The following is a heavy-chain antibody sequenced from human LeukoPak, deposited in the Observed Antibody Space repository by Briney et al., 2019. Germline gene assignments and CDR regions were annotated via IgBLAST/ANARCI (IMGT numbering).Heavy chain of an antibody. CDR2: IYPYTGNT. V-gene: IGHV1-18*01. D-gene: IGHD6-13*01. CDR3: ARGGQQLVWFDS. J-gene: IGHJ5*01. Sequence: APVKASRTASGYTFINYGISWVRHAPGQGLEWMGWIYPYTGNTNYAQRGQDRVTMTTDTSTRTAYMELTSLTSDDTAVYYCARGGQQLVWFDSWGQRALVTVSS. CDR1: GYTFINYG.